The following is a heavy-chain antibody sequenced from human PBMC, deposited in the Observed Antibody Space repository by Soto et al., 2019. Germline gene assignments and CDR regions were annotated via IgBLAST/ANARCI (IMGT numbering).Heavy chain of an antibody. J-gene: IGHJ6*02. CDR1: GFTFSTYT. D-gene: IGHD6-25*01. V-gene: IGHV3-21*01. CDR2: ISSSSSDI. CDR3: ARERDGYHSGMVV. Sequence: EVQLVESGGGLVKPGGSLRLSCAPSGFTFSTYTMIWVRQAPGKGLEWVSDISSSSSDIPYADSVKGRFTISRDNAKHAVYILMNPLRAGVSAVYDCARERDGYHSGMVVWGQGTTVSVSS.